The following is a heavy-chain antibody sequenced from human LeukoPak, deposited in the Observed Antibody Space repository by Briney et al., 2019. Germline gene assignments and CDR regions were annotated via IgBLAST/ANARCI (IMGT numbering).Heavy chain of an antibody. D-gene: IGHD6-13*01. J-gene: IGHJ4*02. CDR3: ARHRQGGIYSSSWYGFDY. CDR1: GGSISDYY. V-gene: IGHV4-59*08. Sequence: SETLSLTCTVSGGSISDYYWTWIRQPPEKGLEWIGYIHSIGGTNYNPSLKSRVTISVDTSKNQFSLKLSSVTAADTAVYYCARHRQGGIYSSSWYGFDYWGQGTLVTVSS. CDR2: IHSIGGT.